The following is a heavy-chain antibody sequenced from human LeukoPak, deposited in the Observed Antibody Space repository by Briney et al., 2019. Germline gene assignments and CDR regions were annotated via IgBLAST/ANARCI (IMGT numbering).Heavy chain of an antibody. CDR2: IYYSGST. J-gene: IGHJ4*02. CDR3: ASMPFTAMVHFDY. V-gene: IGHV4-39*01. D-gene: IGHD5-18*01. CDR1: GGSISSSSYY. Sequence: SETLSLTCTVSGGSISSSSYYWGWIRQPPGKGLEWIGSIYYSGSTYYNPSLKSRVTISVDTSKNQFSLKLSSVTAADTAVYYCASMPFTAMVHFDYWGQGTLVTVSS.